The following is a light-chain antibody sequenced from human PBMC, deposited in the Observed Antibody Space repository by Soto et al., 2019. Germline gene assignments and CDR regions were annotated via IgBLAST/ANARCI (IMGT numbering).Light chain of an antibody. Sequence: QSALTQPASVSGSPGQSITISCTGTSSDVGGYNYVSWYQQHPGKAPKLMIYDVSNRPSGVSNRFSGSKSGNTASLTISGLQAEDEADYYCSSYTSSSTLIYVFGTGTKLTGL. CDR3: SSYTSSSTLIYV. CDR2: DVS. J-gene: IGLJ1*01. V-gene: IGLV2-14*01. CDR1: SSDVGGYNY.